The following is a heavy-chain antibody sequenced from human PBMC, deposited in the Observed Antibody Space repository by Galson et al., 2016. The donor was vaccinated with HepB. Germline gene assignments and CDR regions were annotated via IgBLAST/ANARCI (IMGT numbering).Heavy chain of an antibody. CDR1: GYTFSNYA. J-gene: IGHJ6*02. V-gene: IGHV1-3*01. CDR2: TNGYSGNT. Sequence: SVKVSCKASGYTFSNYAIHWVRQAPGHRLECMGWTNGYSGNTKYSEKFQDRVTITRDTSASTAYIELSGLRFEDTAVYYCARDQGYGSGGMDVWGQGTTVTVSS. D-gene: IGHD3-10*01. CDR3: ARDQGYGSGGMDV.